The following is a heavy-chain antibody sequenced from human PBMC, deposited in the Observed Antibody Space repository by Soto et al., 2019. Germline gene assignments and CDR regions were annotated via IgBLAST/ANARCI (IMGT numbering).Heavy chain of an antibody. D-gene: IGHD6-6*01. CDR1: GYTFTSYG. Sequence: EASVKVSCKASGYTFTSYGISWVRQAPGQGLEWMGWISAYNGNTNYAQKLQGRVTMTTDTSTSTAYMELRSLRSDDTAVYYCARVGFEYSSSSRAFDIWGQGTMVTVSS. CDR2: ISAYNGNT. V-gene: IGHV1-18*04. CDR3: ARVGFEYSSSSRAFDI. J-gene: IGHJ3*02.